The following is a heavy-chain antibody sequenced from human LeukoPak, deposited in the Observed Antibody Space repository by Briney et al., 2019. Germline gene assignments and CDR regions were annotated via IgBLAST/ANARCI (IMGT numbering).Heavy chain of an antibody. D-gene: IGHD2-21*02. CDR2: IYYIGNT. CDR3: ASAYCGGDCTPYWYFDL. Sequence: PSEILSLTCTVSGGSISSGDYYWSWIRQPPGKGLEWIGYIYYIGNTFYNPSLKSRVTISVDTSKNQFSLKLSSVTAADTAVYYCASAYCGGDCTPYWYFDLWGRGTLVTVSS. CDR1: GGSISSGDYY. J-gene: IGHJ2*01. V-gene: IGHV4-30-4*01.